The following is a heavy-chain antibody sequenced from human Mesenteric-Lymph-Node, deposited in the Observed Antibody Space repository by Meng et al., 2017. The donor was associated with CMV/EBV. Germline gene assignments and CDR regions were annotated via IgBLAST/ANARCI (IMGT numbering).Heavy chain of an antibody. CDR1: GGSISNYY. V-gene: IGHV4-59*01. CDR3: ARGESHYDFWSGYSYHFDY. D-gene: IGHD3-3*01. CDR2: VYYTGST. J-gene: IGHJ4*02. Sequence: SETLSLTCTVSGGSISNYYWSWIRQPPGKGLEWIGYVYYTGSTNYNPSLKSRVTISVDTSKNQFSLKLRSVTAADTALYYCARGESHYDFWSGYSYHFDYWGQGTLVTVSS.